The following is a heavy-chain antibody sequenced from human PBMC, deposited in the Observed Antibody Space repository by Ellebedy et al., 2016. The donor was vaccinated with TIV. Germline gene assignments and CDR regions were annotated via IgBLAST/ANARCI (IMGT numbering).Heavy chain of an antibody. J-gene: IGHJ5*02. CDR2: LRPSDGAT. CDR3: AREGYCSGGSCYDWFDP. Sequence: ASVKVSCKASGYTFTGYYIHWVRQAPGQGPEWMGWLRPSDGATKYAQKFQGRVTMTRDTSTSTVYMELSSLRSEDTAVYYCAREGYCSGGSCYDWFDPWGQGTLVTVSS. CDR1: GYTFTGYY. V-gene: IGHV1-46*01. D-gene: IGHD2-15*01.